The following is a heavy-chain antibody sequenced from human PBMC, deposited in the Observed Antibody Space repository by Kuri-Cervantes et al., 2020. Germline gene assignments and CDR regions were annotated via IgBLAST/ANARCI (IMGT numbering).Heavy chain of an antibody. CDR2: ISYDGSNK. CDR3: ATYCSSTSCNFDY. V-gene: IGHV3-30*03. CDR1: GFTFSSYG. Sequence: GGSLRLSCAASGFTFSSYGMHWVRQAPGKGLEWVAVISYDGSNKYYADSVKGRFTISRDNSKNTLYLQMNSLRAEDTAVYYCATYCSSTSCNFDYWGQGTLVTVSS. D-gene: IGHD2-2*01. J-gene: IGHJ4*02.